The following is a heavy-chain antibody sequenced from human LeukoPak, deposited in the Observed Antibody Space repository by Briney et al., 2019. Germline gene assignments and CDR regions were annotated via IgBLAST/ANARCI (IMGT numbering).Heavy chain of an antibody. Sequence: TSETLSLTCTVSGGSISSYYWSWIRQPPGKGLEWIGYTYYSGSTNYNPSLKSRVTISVDTSKNQFSLKLSSVTAADTAVYYCARQGGGFWYFDLWGRGTPVTVSS. CDR2: TYYSGST. CDR3: ARQGGGFWYFDL. J-gene: IGHJ2*01. V-gene: IGHV4-59*08. CDR1: GGSISSYY. D-gene: IGHD6-25*01.